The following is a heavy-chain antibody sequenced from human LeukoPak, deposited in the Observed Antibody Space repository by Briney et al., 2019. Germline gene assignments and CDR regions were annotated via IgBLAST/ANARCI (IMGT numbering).Heavy chain of an antibody. Sequence: GGSLRLSCAASGFTFSSYGMHWVRQAPGKGLEWVAFIRYDGSNKYYADSVKGRFTISRDNSKNTLYLQMNSLRAEDTAVYYCAKDRQWDLLKGAFDIWGQGTMVTVSS. V-gene: IGHV3-30*02. CDR2: IRYDGSNK. D-gene: IGHD1-26*01. CDR1: GFTFSSYG. J-gene: IGHJ3*02. CDR3: AKDRQWDLLKGAFDI.